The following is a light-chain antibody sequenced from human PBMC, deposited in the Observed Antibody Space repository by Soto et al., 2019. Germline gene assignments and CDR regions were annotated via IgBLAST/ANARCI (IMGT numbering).Light chain of an antibody. J-gene: IGLJ1*01. V-gene: IGLV2-14*01. CDR1: GSDVGGYNY. CDR3: SSYTIRSTLV. Sequence: QSALTQPASVSGSPGQSITISCTGTGSDVGGYNYVSWYQQHPGRAPKLIIYEVTNRPSGVSNRFSGSKSGNTASLTISGRQAEDEADYYCSSYTIRSTLVFGTGTKVTVL. CDR2: EVT.